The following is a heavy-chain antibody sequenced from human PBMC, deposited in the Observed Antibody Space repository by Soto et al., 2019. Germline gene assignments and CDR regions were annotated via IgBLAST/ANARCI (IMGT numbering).Heavy chain of an antibody. V-gene: IGHV1-69*08. J-gene: IGHJ6*03. CDR3: AREPPRPTGGYFYYYMDV. CDR2: IIPILDLP. CDR1: EGTFSNFT. Sequence: QVQLVQSGAEVKKPGSSVKVSCRASEGTFSNFTINWVRQAPGQGLEWMGRIIPILDLPTYAQKFQGRVTITADTSTGTAYMDLSSLRSDDTAVYYCAREPPRPTGGYFYYYMDVWGTGTTVTVSS. D-gene: IGHD1-1*01.